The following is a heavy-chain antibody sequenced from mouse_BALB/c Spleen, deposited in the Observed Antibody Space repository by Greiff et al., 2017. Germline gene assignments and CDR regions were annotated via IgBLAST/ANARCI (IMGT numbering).Heavy chain of an antibody. D-gene: IGHD1-2*01. J-gene: IGHJ4*01. CDR3: ARNLGTTAIYAMDY. V-gene: IGHV2-4-1*01. CDR1: GFSLTSLG. Sequence: QVQLQQSGPGLVQPSQSLSNTCTVPGFSLTSLGVPWVRQSPGKGLEWLGVIWSGGSTDYNAAFISSLSISKDNSKSQVFFKMNSLQADDTAIYYCARNLGTTAIYAMDYWGQGTSVTVSS. CDR2: IWSGGST.